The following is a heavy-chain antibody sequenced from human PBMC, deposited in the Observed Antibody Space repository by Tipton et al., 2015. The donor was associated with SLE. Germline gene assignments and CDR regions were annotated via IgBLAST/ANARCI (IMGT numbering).Heavy chain of an antibody. J-gene: IGHJ4*01. Sequence: GSLRLSCAASGFTFSSYWMHWVRQAPGKGLVWVSRINSDGSSISYADSVKGRFTISRDNAKNTLYLQMNSLRAEDTALYYCAKDIGLGMSVDYWGQGTLVTVSS. D-gene: IGHD7-27*01. CDR3: AKDIGLGMSVDY. CDR2: INSDGSSI. V-gene: IGHV3-74*01. CDR1: GFTFSSYW.